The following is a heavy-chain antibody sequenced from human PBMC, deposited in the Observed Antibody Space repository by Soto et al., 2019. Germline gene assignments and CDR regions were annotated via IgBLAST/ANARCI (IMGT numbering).Heavy chain of an antibody. D-gene: IGHD6-13*01. V-gene: IGHV3-30-3*01. Sequence: QVQLVESGGGVVQPGGSLRLSCAASGFIFSTYARYWVRQTPGKGLEWVAVISYDGNSNFYTDSVKGRFTISRDNSRNTLYLQMNNLRTEYTALYFCARDPVPLAGTTWAGNRLDPWGQGTLVTVSS. CDR2: ISYDGNSN. CDR3: ARDPVPLAGTTWAGNRLDP. J-gene: IGHJ5*02. CDR1: GFIFSTYA.